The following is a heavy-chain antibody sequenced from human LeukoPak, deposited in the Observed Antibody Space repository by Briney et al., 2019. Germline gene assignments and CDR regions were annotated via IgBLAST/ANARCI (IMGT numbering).Heavy chain of an antibody. J-gene: IGHJ6*02. D-gene: IGHD4-17*01. CDR1: GFTFSSYS. Sequence: GGSLRLSCAASGFTFSSYSMNWVLQAPGKGLEWVSYISSSSSTIYYADSVKGRFTISRDNAKNSLYLQMNSLRAEDTAVYYCARGGGSVTRKDYYYGMDVWGQGTTVTVSS. CDR2: ISSSSSTI. CDR3: ARGGGSVTRKDYYYGMDV. V-gene: IGHV3-48*01.